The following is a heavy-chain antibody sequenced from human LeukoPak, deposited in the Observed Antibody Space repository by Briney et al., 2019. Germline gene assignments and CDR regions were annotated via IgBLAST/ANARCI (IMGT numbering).Heavy chain of an antibody. CDR3: AAISSTSPEVWFDP. CDR2: IVVGSGNT. J-gene: IGHJ5*02. CDR1: GFTFTSSA. D-gene: IGHD2-2*01. Sequence: TSVKVSCKASGFTFTSSAVQWVRQARGQRLEWIGWIVVGSGNTNYAQKFQERVTITRDMSTSTAYMELSSLRSEDTAVYYCAAISSTSPEVWFDPWGQGTLVTVSS. V-gene: IGHV1-58*01.